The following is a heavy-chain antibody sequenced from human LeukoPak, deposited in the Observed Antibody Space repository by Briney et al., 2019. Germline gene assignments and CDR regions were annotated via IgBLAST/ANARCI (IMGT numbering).Heavy chain of an antibody. J-gene: IGHJ4*02. D-gene: IGHD3-22*01. V-gene: IGHV3-33*06. CDR2: IWYDGSNK. Sequence: GGSLRLSCAASGFTFSSYGMHWVRQAPGKGLEWVAVIWYDGSNKYYADFVKGRFTISRDNSKNTLYLQMNSLRAEDTAVYYCAKGHSSGYYYESAWFDYWGQGTLVTVSS. CDR1: GFTFSSYG. CDR3: AKGHSSGYYYESAWFDY.